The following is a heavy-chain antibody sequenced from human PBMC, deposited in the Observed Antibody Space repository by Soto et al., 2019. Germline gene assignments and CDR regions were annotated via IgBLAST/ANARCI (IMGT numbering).Heavy chain of an antibody. CDR2: ISSDGTTT. V-gene: IGHV3-74*01. J-gene: IGHJ1*01. CDR3: AIQDCTNDVCLEAAVTVGGALES. D-gene: IGHD2-8*01. Sequence: EVQLVQSRGGLAQPGESLRLSCAASGFTFRKFWMHWVRQVPGKGPVWVSYISSDGTTTDYADSVKGRFTISRDNAKDTLYLQMDSLRAEDTAVYYCAIQDCTNDVCLEAAVTVGGALESWGQGTLVTVSS. CDR1: GFTFRKFW.